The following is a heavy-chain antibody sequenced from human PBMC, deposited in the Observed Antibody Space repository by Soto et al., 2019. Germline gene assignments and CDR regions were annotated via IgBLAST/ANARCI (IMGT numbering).Heavy chain of an antibody. Sequence: ASVKVSCKASGYTFTSYYMHWVRQAPGQGLEWTGIINPSGGSTSYAQKFQGRVTMTRDTSTSTVYMELSSLRSEDTAVYYCAREIVATIARAYYFDYWGQGTLVTVSS. D-gene: IGHD5-12*01. J-gene: IGHJ4*02. CDR1: GYTFTSYY. V-gene: IGHV1-46*01. CDR2: INPSGGST. CDR3: AREIVATIARAYYFDY.